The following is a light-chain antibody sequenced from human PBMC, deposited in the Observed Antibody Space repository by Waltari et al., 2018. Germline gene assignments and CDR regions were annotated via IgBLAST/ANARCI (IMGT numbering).Light chain of an antibody. CDR3: TSHAGWNIFVV. CDR2: EVN. J-gene: IGLJ2*01. CDR1: PSDIGGNNL. V-gene: IGLV2-8*01. Sequence: QSSLTHPPSAPGPPGQSVSVSCTGTPSDIGGNNLVLWYQQHPGKPPRLMIYEVNKGPSGVPDRYSGSRSGNTAFLTVSGLQAEDEADYYCTSHAGWNIFVVFGGGAKLTVL.